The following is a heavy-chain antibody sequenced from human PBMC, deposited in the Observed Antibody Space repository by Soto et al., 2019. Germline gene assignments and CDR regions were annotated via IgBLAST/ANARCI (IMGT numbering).Heavy chain of an antibody. V-gene: IGHV3-33*08. Sequence: PGGSLRLSCTTSGFTFNTYGMHWVRQAPGKGLEWVAIIWYDGSNKYYADSVKGRFTISRDNSKNTLYLQMNSLRAEDTAVYYCARDAGDILTGPYFDYWGQGTLVTVSS. J-gene: IGHJ4*02. CDR2: IWYDGSNK. CDR1: GFTFNTYG. CDR3: ARDAGDILTGPYFDY. D-gene: IGHD3-9*01.